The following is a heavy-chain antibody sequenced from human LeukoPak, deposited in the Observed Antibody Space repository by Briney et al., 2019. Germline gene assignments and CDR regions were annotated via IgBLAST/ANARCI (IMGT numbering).Heavy chain of an antibody. V-gene: IGHV3-21*01. D-gene: IGHD4-17*01. CDR1: GFTFSSYS. CDR3: ARDGTTVTTYDY. J-gene: IGHJ4*02. CDR2: ISSSSSYI. Sequence: GGSLRLSCAASGFTFSSYSMKLVRQAPGKGLELVSSISSSSSYIYYADSVKGRFTISRDNAKNSLYLQMNSLRAEDTAVYYCARDGTTVTTYDYWGQGTLVTVSS.